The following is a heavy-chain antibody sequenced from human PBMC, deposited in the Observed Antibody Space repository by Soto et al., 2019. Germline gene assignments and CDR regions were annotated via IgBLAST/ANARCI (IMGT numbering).Heavy chain of an antibody. CDR3: ARSPAYCSGGSCYSNYYYYGMDV. V-gene: IGHV1-69*12. J-gene: IGHJ6*02. D-gene: IGHD2-15*01. Sequence: QVQLVQSGAEVKKPGSSVKVSCKASGGTFSSYAISWVRQAPGQGLEWMGGIIPIFGTANYAQKFQGRVTITADEATSTADMELSSLRSEDTAVYYCARSPAYCSGGSCYSNYYYYGMDVWGQGTTVTVSS. CDR2: IIPIFGTA. CDR1: GGTFSSYA.